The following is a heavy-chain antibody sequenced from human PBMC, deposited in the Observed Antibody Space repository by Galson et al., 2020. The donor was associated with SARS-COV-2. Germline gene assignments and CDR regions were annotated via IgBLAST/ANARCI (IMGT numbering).Heavy chain of an antibody. Sequence: NSGGSLRLSCAASGFTFSSYSMNWVRQAPGKGLEWVSSISSSSSYIYYADSVKGRFTISRDNAKNSLYLQMNSLRAEDTAVYYCARGSPLEMATMPRIGHAFDIWGQGTMVTVSS. CDR3: ARGSPLEMATMPRIGHAFDI. D-gene: IGHD5-12*01. V-gene: IGHV3-21*01. CDR1: GFTFSSYS. CDR2: ISSSSSYI. J-gene: IGHJ3*02.